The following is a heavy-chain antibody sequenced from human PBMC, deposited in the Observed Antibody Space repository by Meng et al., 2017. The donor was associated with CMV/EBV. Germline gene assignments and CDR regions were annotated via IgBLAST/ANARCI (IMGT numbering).Heavy chain of an antibody. CDR3: ARSPPGYCSSTSCYRLDY. V-gene: IGHV4-34*01. J-gene: IGHJ4*02. CDR1: ACVIGYY. Sequence: ACVIGYYCGLPRQPPGKGLEWIGEINHSGSTNYNPSLKSRVTISVDTSKNQFSLKLSSVTAADTAVYYCARSPPGYCSSTSCYRLDYWGQGTLVTVSS. CDR2: INHSGST. D-gene: IGHD2-2*02.